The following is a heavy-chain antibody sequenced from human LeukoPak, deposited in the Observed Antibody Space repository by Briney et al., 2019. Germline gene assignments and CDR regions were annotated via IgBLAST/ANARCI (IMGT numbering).Heavy chain of an antibody. V-gene: IGHV3-30*18. CDR1: GFTFSSYG. CDR3: AKDAELEAGPLDY. D-gene: IGHD6-19*01. J-gene: IGHJ4*02. CDR2: ISYDGSNK. Sequence: PGGSLRLSCAASGFTFSSYGMHWVRQAPGKGLEWVAVISYDGSNKYYADSVKGRFTISRDNSKNTLYLQMNSLRAEDTAVYYCAKDAELEAGPLDYWGQGTLVTVSS.